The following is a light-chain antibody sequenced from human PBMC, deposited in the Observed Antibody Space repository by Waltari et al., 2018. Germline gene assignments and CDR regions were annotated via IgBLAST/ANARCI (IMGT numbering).Light chain of an antibody. J-gene: IGLJ3*02. CDR3: QGWDNAIAL. CDR1: KLGDKY. CDR2: QDN. Sequence: SYELTQPPSVSVSPGQPASITCSGDKLGDKYVCWYRQRPGQSPVLVIYQDNRRPSGIPERFSASNSGNTATLIISGTQAMDEADYYCQGWDNAIALFGGGTKLTVL. V-gene: IGLV3-1*01.